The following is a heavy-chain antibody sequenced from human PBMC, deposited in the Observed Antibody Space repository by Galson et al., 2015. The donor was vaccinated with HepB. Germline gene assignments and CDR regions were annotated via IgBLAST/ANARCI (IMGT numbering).Heavy chain of an antibody. J-gene: IGHJ4*02. Sequence: SLRLSCAASGFTFSSYGMHWVRQAPGKGLGWVANIKEDGSERYYVDSVKGRFTISRDNAQNSLFLQMNGLRAEDTASYYCARPIGGSGLEYWGQGTLVTVSS. CDR1: GFTFSSYG. CDR3: ARPIGGSGLEY. CDR2: IKEDGSER. D-gene: IGHD3-10*01. V-gene: IGHV3-7*01.